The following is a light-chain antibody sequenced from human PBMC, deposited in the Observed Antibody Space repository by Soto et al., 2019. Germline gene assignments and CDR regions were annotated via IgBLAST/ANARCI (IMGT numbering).Light chain of an antibody. CDR3: QPYGRSLPT. CDR1: ETVTSSF. V-gene: IGKV3-20*01. Sequence: EVVLTQSPGTLSLSPGERATLSCRASETVTSSFLAWYQQISGQAPRLLMYGASSRATGIPDRFSGSGSGTDFTLTISRLEHEDFGVYFCQPYGRSLPTLGQGAKVDIK. J-gene: IGKJ1*01. CDR2: GAS.